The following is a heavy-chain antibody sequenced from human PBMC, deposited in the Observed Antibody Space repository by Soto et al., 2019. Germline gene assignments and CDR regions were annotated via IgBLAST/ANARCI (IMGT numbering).Heavy chain of an antibody. D-gene: IGHD1-26*01. V-gene: IGHV3-30*18. CDR2: ISYDGSNT. CDR3: AKEGGLSGGYYISRSYYFDY. J-gene: IGHJ4*02. Sequence: QVQLVESGGGVVQPGRSLRLSCVASGFTFSSYGMHWVRQAPGKGLEWVAIISYDGSNTYYADSVKGRFTISRDNSKNTMYLQMNSLRAEDTSVYYCAKEGGLSGGYYISRSYYFDYWGQGTLVTVSS. CDR1: GFTFSSYG.